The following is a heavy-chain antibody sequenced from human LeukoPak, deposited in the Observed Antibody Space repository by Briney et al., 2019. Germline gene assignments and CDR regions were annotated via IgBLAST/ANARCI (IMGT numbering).Heavy chain of an antibody. CDR1: GYSISSGYY. J-gene: IGHJ4*02. CDR3: ARHLGLGSYFDY. D-gene: IGHD7-27*01. V-gene: IGHV4-38-2*01. CDR2: IYHSGST. Sequence: PSETLSLTCAVSGYSISSGYYWGWIRQPPGKGLEWIGSIYHSGSTYYNPSLKSRVTISVDTSKNQFSLKLSSATAADTAVYYCARHLGLGSYFDYWGQGTLVTVSS.